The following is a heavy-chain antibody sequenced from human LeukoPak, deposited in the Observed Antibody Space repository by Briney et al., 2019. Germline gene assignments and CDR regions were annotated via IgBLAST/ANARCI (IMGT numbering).Heavy chain of an antibody. V-gene: IGHV3-33*01. J-gene: IGHJ4*02. D-gene: IGHD2-21*02. CDR3: ARDLGVETMTTTPLDY. Sequence: PGGSLRLSCAASGFTFSSYGMHWVRQAPGKGLEWVAVIWYDGSNKYYADSVKGRFTISRDNSKNMLYLQMNSLRAEDTAVYYCARDLGVETMTTTPLDYWGQGTLVTVSS. CDR2: IWYDGSNK. CDR1: GFTFSSYG.